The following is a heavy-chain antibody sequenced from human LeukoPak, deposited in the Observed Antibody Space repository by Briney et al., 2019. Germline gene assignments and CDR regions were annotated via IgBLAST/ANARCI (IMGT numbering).Heavy chain of an antibody. J-gene: IGHJ4*02. CDR1: GFTFSSHD. CDR3: ARSKSYSSGWTHFDC. D-gene: IGHD6-19*01. CDR2: IGTAGNT. Sequence: GGSLRLSCAASGFTFSSHDMHWVRQPTGKGLEWVSVIGTAGNTYYADSVKGRFTISRENAKNSLYLQMDNLRAEDTAVYYCARSKSYSSGWTHFDCWGQGTLVTVSS. V-gene: IGHV3-13*01.